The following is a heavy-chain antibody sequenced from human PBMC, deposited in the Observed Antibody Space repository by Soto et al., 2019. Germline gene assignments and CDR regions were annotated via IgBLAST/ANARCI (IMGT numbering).Heavy chain of an antibody. CDR2: ISSSSRNM. D-gene: IGHD3-22*01. Sequence: PGGSLRLSCAASGFTFSNYGMSWVRQAPGKGLECISYISSSSRNMYYVDSVKGRFTISRDNAKNSLDLQMDSLRAEDTAMYYCARDCDSSGRYLDYFDYWCQGTLVTVSA. V-gene: IGHV3-48*01. CDR1: GFTFSNYG. CDR3: ARDCDSSGRYLDYFDY. J-gene: IGHJ4*02.